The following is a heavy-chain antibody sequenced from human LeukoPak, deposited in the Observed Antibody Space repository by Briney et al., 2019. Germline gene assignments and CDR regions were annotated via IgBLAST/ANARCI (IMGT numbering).Heavy chain of an antibody. D-gene: IGHD2-15*01. V-gene: IGHV3-30*02. CDR3: AKDRGYCSGGSCYYFYY. J-gene: IGHJ4*02. CDR2: IRYDGSNK. Sequence: GGSLRLSCAASGFTFSSYGMHWVRQAPGKGLEWVAFIRYDGSNKYYAESVKGRFTISVSNSKNTLYMQMNSLRAEDTAVYYCAKDRGYCSGGSCYYFYYWGQGTLVTVSS. CDR1: GFTFSSYG.